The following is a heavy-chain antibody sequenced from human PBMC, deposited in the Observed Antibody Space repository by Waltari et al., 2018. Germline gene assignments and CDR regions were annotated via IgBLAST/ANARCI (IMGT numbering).Heavy chain of an antibody. J-gene: IGHJ4*02. CDR3: ARVTDGGDYDFWSGYPHFDY. V-gene: IGHV1-18*01. CDR2: ISAYNGNT. Sequence: QVQLVQSGAEVKKPGASVKVSCKASGYTFTSYGISWVRQAPGQGLEWMGWISAYNGNTNYAQKLQGRGTMTTDTSTSTAYMERRSLRSDDTAVYYCARVTDGGDYDFWSGYPHFDYWGQGTLVTVSS. CDR1: GYTFTSYG. D-gene: IGHD3-3*01.